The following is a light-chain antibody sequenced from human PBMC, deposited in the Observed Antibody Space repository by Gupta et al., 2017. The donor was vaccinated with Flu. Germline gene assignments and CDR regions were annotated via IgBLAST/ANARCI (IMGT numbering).Light chain of an antibody. V-gene: IGLV2-14*01. Sequence: HSALTHPASVSVSPGQSLTLSCTGTSRDVGGYNYVSWYQQHPGKAPKLMIYEVSTRPSGVATRFSGAKYGNTAALTTSGLQAADEADYYCSSYTSSSTLEVFGGGTKLTVL. CDR1: SRDVGGYNY. CDR2: EVS. J-gene: IGLJ3*02. CDR3: SSYTSSSTLEV.